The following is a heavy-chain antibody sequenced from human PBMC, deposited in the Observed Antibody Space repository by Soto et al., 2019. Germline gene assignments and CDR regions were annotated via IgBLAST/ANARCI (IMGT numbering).Heavy chain of an antibody. CDR2: ISYDGIKI. CDR3: AKDWAPYYYDSSGYHGMDV. Sequence: VSSGASRSCFDGLGGHSISQARGKGLHWVALISYDGIKIYYADSVKGRFTTPRENSHNTLYLQMNSLRAEDTAVYYCAKDWAPYYYDSSGYHGMDVWGQGTTVTVSS. D-gene: IGHD3-22*01. CDR1: RSCFDGLG. J-gene: IGHJ6*02. V-gene: IGHV3-30*18.